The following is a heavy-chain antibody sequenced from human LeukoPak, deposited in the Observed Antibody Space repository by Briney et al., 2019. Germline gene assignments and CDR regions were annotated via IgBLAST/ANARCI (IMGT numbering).Heavy chain of an antibody. CDR2: ISGPAGSW. J-gene: IGHJ4*02. Sequence: GSLSLSCAASGFTFSDYYMSWIRQAPGKGLEWVSAISGPAGSWDYADSVKGRFTISRDNSKNTLFLQMNSLRAEDTAIYYCAKKVGLVSAPLYYFDVWGQGTLVTVSS. V-gene: IGHV3-23*01. D-gene: IGHD5/OR15-5a*01. CDR3: AKKVGLVSAPLYYFDV. CDR1: GFTFSDYY.